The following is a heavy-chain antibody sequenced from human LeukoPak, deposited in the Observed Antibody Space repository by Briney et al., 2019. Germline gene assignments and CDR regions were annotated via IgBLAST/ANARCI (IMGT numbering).Heavy chain of an antibody. Sequence: QPGGSLRLSCAASGFTFGYYWMHWVRQAPGKGLVWVSHINSDASTTAYADSVRGRFTVSRDNAKNTLYLQMNSLRVEDTAMYYCARVHNIDEPWGQGTLVTVSS. CDR2: INSDASTT. V-gene: IGHV3-74*01. J-gene: IGHJ5*02. D-gene: IGHD1-1*01. CDR3: ARVHNIDEP. CDR1: GFTFGYYW.